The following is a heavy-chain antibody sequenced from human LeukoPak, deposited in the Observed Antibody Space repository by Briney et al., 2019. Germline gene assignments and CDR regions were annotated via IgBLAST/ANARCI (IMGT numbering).Heavy chain of an antibody. CDR1: GFSLTTYA. CDR2: IRDRGDST. J-gene: IGHJ3*01. V-gene: IGHV3-23*01. CDR3: AKGRWGLTINNFDL. D-gene: IGHD2-21*02. Sequence: GGSLRLSCAASGFSLTTYAMGWVRQAPGKGLEWVSVIRDRGDSTYYADSVKGRFTISRDSSKNTLYLQMNSLGGEDTALYYCAKGRWGLTINNFDLWGQGTMVTVSS.